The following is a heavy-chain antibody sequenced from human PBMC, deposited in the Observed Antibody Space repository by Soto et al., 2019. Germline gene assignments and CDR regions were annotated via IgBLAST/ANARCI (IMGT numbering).Heavy chain of an antibody. CDR2: ISYDGSNK. V-gene: IGHV3-30-3*01. CDR1: GFTFSSYA. Sequence: QVQLVESGGGVVQPGRSLRLSCAASGFTFSSYAMHWVRQAPGKGLEWVAVISYDGSNKYYADSVKGRISISRDNSKNTLYLQMNSLRAEDTAVYYCARDPVAYCGGDCRTFDYWGQGTLVTVSS. D-gene: IGHD2-21*02. J-gene: IGHJ4*02. CDR3: ARDPVAYCGGDCRTFDY.